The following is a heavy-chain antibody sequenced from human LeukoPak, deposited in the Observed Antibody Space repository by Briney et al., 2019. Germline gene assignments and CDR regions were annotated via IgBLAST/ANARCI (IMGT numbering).Heavy chain of an antibody. Sequence: PGRSLRLSCAASGFTFSSYGKHWVRQAPGKGLEWVAVIWYDGSNKYYADSVKGRFTISRDNSKNTLYLQMNSLRAEDTAVYYCAREDYYDSSGFDYWGQGTLVTVSS. D-gene: IGHD3-22*01. CDR2: IWYDGSNK. J-gene: IGHJ4*02. CDR1: GFTFSSYG. V-gene: IGHV3-33*01. CDR3: AREDYYDSSGFDY.